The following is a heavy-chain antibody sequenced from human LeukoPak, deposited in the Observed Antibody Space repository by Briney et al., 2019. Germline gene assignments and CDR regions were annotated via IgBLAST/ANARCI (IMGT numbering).Heavy chain of an antibody. CDR3: ATGEGTMFTFDY. CDR1: GYTFTGYY. D-gene: IGHD3-10*02. V-gene: IGHV1-2*02. J-gene: IGHJ4*02. CDR2: INPNSGGT. Sequence: ASVKVSCKASGYTFTGYYMHWVRQAPGQGLEWMGWINPNSGGTNYAQRFQGRVTMTRDTSISTAYMELSSLRSEDTAVYYCATGEGTMFTFDYWGQGTLVTVSS.